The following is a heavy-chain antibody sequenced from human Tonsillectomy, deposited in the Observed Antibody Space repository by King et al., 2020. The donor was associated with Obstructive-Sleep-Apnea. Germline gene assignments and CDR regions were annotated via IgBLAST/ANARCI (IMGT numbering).Heavy chain of an antibody. CDR3: ARDRPRDDYGDLHVVY. J-gene: IGHJ4*02. V-gene: IGHV3-7*01. Sequence: QLVQSGGGLVQPGGSLRLSCTVSGFTFSNYWMTWVRQAPGKGLEWVANIKQDGGEKYYVDSVKGRFTISRDNAKNSLYLQMNSLRAEDTAVYYCARDRPRDDYGDLHVVYWGQGTLVTVSS. CDR1: GFTFSNYW. D-gene: IGHD4-17*01. CDR2: IKQDGGEK.